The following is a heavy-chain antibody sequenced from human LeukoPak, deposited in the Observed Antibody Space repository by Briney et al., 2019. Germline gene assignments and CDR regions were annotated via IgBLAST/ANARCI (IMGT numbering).Heavy chain of an antibody. J-gene: IGHJ4*02. CDR1: GYTFTGYY. CDR2: INPNSGGT. V-gene: IGHV1-2*02. CDR3: AREYILTAYFGDF. Sequence: ASVKVSCKASGYTFTGYYMHWVRQAPGQGLEWMGWINPNSGGTNYAQKFQGRVTMTWDTSISTAYMELSRLRSDDTAVYFCAREYILTAYFGDFWGQGTLLTVSS. D-gene: IGHD3-9*01.